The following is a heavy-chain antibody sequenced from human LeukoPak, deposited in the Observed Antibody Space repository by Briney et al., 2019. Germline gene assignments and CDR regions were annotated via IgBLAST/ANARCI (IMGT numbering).Heavy chain of an antibody. Sequence: ASVKVTCKASGYTFTGYYMHCVRQAPGQGLEWMGWINPNSGVTNYAQKFQGRVTMTRDTSISTAYMELSRLRSDDTAVYYCARGGSEMANIPFDYWGQGTLVTVSS. CDR2: INPNSGVT. CDR1: GYTFTGYY. V-gene: IGHV1-2*02. J-gene: IGHJ4*02. D-gene: IGHD5-24*01. CDR3: ARGGSEMANIPFDY.